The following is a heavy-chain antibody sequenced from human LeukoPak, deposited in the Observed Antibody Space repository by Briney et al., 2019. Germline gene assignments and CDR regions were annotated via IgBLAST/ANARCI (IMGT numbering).Heavy chain of an antibody. CDR2: ISSGSTYM. Sequence: GGSLRLSCAVSGFTFSNYSMNWVRQAPGKGLEWVSSISSGSTYMYYADSVKGRFTISRDNAKNSLYLQMNSLRVEDTAVYYCASGPTNGQAFDYWGQGTLVSVSS. D-gene: IGHD2-8*01. V-gene: IGHV3-21*01. J-gene: IGHJ4*02. CDR1: GFTFSNYS. CDR3: ASGPTNGQAFDY.